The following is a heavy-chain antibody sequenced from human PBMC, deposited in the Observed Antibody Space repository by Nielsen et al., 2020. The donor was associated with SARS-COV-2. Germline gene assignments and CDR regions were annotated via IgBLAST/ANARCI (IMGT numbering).Heavy chain of an antibody. V-gene: IGHV4-39*07. J-gene: IGHJ5*02. CDR3: ARGDFGVLIMSWFDP. CDR1: GGSINSRVYY. D-gene: IGHD3-3*01. Sequence: SETLSLTCTVSGGSINSRVYYWGWIRQPPGKGLEWLGNIFYSGSTYYNPSLKSRVTISVDTSKNQFSLNLSPVTAADTAVYYCARGDFGVLIMSWFDPWGQGTLVTVSS. CDR2: IFYSGST.